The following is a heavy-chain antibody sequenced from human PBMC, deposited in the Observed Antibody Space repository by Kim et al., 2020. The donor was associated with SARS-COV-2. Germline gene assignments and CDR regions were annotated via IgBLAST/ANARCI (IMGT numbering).Heavy chain of an antibody. CDR3: ARAKCPDVYSSSWFCYYYGMDV. CDR2: IIPILGIA. Sequence: SVKVSCKASGDTFSSYAISWVRQAPGQGLEWMGRIIPILGIANYAQKFQGRVTITADKSTSTAYMELSSLRSEDTAVYYCARAKCPDVYSSSWFCYYYGMDVWGQGTTVTVSS. V-gene: IGHV1-69*04. D-gene: IGHD6-13*01. CDR1: GDTFSSYA. J-gene: IGHJ6*02.